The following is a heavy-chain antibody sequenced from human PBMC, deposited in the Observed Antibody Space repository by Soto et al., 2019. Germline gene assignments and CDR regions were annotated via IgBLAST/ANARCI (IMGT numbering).Heavy chain of an antibody. D-gene: IGHD6-13*01. CDR3: ARESENIAAAGTLDY. CDR1: GFTFSSYA. CDR2: ISYDGSNK. Sequence: GGSLRLSCAASGFTFSSYAMHWVRQAPGKGLEWVAVISYDGSNKYYADSVKGRFTISRDNSKNTLYLQMNSLRAEDTAVYYCARESENIAAAGTLDYWGQGTLVTVSS. V-gene: IGHV3-30-3*01. J-gene: IGHJ4*02.